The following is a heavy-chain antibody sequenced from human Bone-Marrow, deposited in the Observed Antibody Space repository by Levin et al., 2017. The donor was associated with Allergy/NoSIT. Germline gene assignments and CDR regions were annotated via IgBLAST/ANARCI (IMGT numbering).Heavy chain of an antibody. J-gene: IGHJ6*03. V-gene: IGHV3-30-3*01. Sequence: GGSLRLSCAASGFTFSSYAMHWVRQAPGKGLEWVAVISYDGSNKYYADSVKGRFTISRDNSKNTLYLQMNSLRAEDTAVYYCARGGNYRYYYYYMDVWGKGTTVTVSS. CDR2: ISYDGSNK. D-gene: IGHD1-7*01. CDR1: GFTFSSYA. CDR3: ARGGNYRYYYYYMDV.